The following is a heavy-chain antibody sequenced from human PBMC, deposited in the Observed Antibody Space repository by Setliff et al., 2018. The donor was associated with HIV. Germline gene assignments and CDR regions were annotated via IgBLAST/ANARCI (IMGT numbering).Heavy chain of an antibody. Sequence: GGSLRLSCAASGFTFDNYGMTWVRQAPGKGLEWVSAVSASDGRTYYADSVKGRFTVSRDNIQNSLLLQMNSLTADDAAVYYCARVRTSTGAQYWGQGTLVTVSS. J-gene: IGHJ4*02. CDR2: VSASDGRT. CDR1: GFTFDNYG. CDR3: ARVRTSTGAQY. D-gene: IGHD1-1*01. V-gene: IGHV3-23*01.